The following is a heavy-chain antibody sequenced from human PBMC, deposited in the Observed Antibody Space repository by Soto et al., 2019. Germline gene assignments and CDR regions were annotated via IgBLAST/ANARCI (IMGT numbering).Heavy chain of an antibody. Sequence: QVQLQESGPGLVKPSETLSLTCTVSGGSISSYYWSWIRQPPGKGLEWIGYIDYSGSTNYNPSLTSRVPISGDTSKNQFSLKMSSVTGADTGGYYCARDELGGSGYYYCYLVVWGKGTTVTVSS. J-gene: IGHJ6*03. V-gene: IGHV4-59*01. D-gene: IGHD3-10*01. CDR3: ARDELGGSGYYYCYLVV. CDR1: GGSISSYY. CDR2: IDYSGST.